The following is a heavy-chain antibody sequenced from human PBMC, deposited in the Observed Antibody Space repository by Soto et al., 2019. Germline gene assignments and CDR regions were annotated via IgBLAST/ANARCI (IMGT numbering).Heavy chain of an antibody. CDR3: AKVCERGNTAMSYFDY. CDR2: ISYDANNK. D-gene: IGHD5-18*01. Sequence: QVQLVESGGGVVQPGRSLRLSCAASGFTFSSYAMHWVRQAPGKGLEWVAVISYDANNKYYADSVEGRFTISKDNSKNTLYLQMNSLRPEDTAVYYCAKVCERGNTAMSYFDYWGQGTLVTVSS. J-gene: IGHJ4*02. V-gene: IGHV3-30*14. CDR1: GFTFSSYA.